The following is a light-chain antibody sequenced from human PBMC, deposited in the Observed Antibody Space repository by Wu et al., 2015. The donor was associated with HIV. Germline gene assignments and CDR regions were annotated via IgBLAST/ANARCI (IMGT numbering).Light chain of an antibody. CDR2: AAS. CDR3: LQDYNYPFT. J-gene: IGKJ3*01. CDR1: QGIRND. V-gene: IGKV1-6*01. Sequence: AIQMTQSPSSLSASVGDRVTITCRASQGIRNDLGWYQQKPGKAPELLIYAASTLRSGVPSRFSGSGSGTDFTLTISSLQPEDFATYYCLQDYNYPFTFGPGTKVNI.